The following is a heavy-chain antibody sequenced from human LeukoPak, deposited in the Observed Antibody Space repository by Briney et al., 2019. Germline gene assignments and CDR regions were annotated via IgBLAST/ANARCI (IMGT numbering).Heavy chain of an antibody. D-gene: IGHD6-19*01. CDR1: GGSFSGYY. Sequence: SETLSLTCAVYGGSFSGYYWSWIRQPPGMGLEWIGEINHSGSTNYNPSLKSRVTISVDTSKNQFSLKLSSVTAADTAVYYCARGQVGRAGTFRIWAYFDHWGQGTLVIVSS. V-gene: IGHV4-34*01. CDR3: ARGQVGRAGTFRIWAYFDH. J-gene: IGHJ4*02. CDR2: INHSGST.